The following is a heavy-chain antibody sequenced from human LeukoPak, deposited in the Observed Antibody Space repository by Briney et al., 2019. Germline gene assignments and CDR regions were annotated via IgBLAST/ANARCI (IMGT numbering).Heavy chain of an antibody. D-gene: IGHD3-9*01. Sequence: GRSLRLSCAASGFTFDDYAMHWVRQAPGKGLEWVSGISASGATTYYADSVKGRFTISRDNSKNTLYLQMNSLRAEDTAVYYCAKSLHLRYFDWLLGYWGQGTLVTVSS. CDR2: ISASGATT. J-gene: IGHJ4*02. V-gene: IGHV3-9*01. CDR1: GFTFDDYA. CDR3: AKSLHLRYFDWLLGY.